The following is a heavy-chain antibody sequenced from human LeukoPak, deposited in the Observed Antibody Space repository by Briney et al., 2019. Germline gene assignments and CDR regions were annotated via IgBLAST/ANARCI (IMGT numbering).Heavy chain of an antibody. Sequence: PSETLSPTCAVSGYSISSGYYWGWVRQPPGKGLEWIGNIYHSGSTYYNPSLKSRVTISVDTSKNHFSLRLSPVTAADTAVYYCVRVTSYGKTYFFDSWGQGTLVTVSS. CDR2: IYHSGST. CDR1: GYSISSGYY. D-gene: IGHD5-18*01. V-gene: IGHV4-38-2*01. J-gene: IGHJ4*02. CDR3: VRVTSYGKTYFFDS.